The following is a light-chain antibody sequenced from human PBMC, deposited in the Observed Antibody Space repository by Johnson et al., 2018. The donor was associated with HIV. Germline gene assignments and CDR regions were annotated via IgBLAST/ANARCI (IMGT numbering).Light chain of an antibody. Sequence: QSVLTQSPSVSAAPGQKVTISCSGSSSNIGNNYISWYQQFPGTAPKLLIYENNKRPSGIPDRFSGSKSGTSATLGIPGLQPGDEADYYCVGWDSSLSGYVFGTGTTVTVL. J-gene: IGLJ1*01. CDR2: ENN. V-gene: IGLV1-51*02. CDR1: SSNIGNNY. CDR3: VGWDSSLSGYV.